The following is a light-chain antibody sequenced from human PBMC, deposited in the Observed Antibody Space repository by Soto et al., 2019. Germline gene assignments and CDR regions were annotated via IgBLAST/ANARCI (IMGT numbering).Light chain of an antibody. V-gene: IGLV2-14*01. J-gene: IGLJ1*01. CDR3: SSYTSSSTLP. CDR1: SRVVGGYNY. CDR2: DVS. Sequence: QSVLTHPVSGPGSPGQSITIIYTGTSRVVGGYNYVSWYQQHPGKAPKLMIYDVSNRPSGVSNRFSGSKSGNTASLTISGLQAEDEADYYCSSYTSSSTLPFGTGTKVTVL.